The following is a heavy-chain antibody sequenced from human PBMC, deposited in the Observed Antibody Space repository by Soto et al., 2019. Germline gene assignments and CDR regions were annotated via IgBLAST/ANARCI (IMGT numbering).Heavy chain of an antibody. CDR2: IIPIFGTA. CDR3: ARSSADSSGYYRYYFDY. V-gene: IGHV1-69*01. Sequence: QVQLVQSGAEVKKPGSSVKVSCKASGGTFSSYAISWVRQAPGQGLEWMGGIIPIFGTANYAQKFQGRVTITADESTSTVYIELISLRSEVTAVYYCARSSADSSGYYRYYFDYWVQGTLVTVSS. D-gene: IGHD3-22*01. J-gene: IGHJ4*02. CDR1: GGTFSSYA.